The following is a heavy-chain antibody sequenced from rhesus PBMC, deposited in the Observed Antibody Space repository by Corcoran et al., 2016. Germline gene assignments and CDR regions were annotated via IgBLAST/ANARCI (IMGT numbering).Heavy chain of an antibody. CDR3: ARGYYEDDYGYYYTSYGLDS. CDR1: GFTFSSYW. Sequence: EVQLVESGGGLVQPGGSLRLSCAASGFTFSSYWMYWVRQAPGKGLEWVSRISRDGNSKTYADSVKGRFTISRENAKNSLYLQMNSLRAEDTAVYYCARGYYEDDYGYYYTSYGLDSWGQGVVVTVSS. V-gene: IGHV3-119*01. D-gene: IGHD3-9*01. J-gene: IGHJ6*01. CDR2: ISRDGNSK.